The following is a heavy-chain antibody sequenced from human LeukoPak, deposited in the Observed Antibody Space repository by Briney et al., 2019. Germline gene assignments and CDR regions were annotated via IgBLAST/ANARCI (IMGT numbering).Heavy chain of an antibody. J-gene: IGHJ6*02. Sequence: PGGSLRLSCAASGFTFSSYAMSWVRQAPGKGLEWVSAISGSGGSTYYADSVKGRFTISRDNSKNTLYLQMNSLRVEDTAVYYCARGGTEIYYRYYGMDVWGQGTTVTVSS. CDR1: GFTFSSYA. V-gene: IGHV3-23*01. CDR2: ISGSGGST. CDR3: ARGGTEIYYRYYGMDV. D-gene: IGHD3-22*01.